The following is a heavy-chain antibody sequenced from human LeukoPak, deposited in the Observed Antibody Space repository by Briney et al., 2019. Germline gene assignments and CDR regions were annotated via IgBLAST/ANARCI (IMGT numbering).Heavy chain of an antibody. CDR1: GGSISSSSYY. J-gene: IGHJ4*02. CDR2: IYYSGST. V-gene: IGHV4-39*01. CDR3: ARGRGYYDSTPIDY. Sequence: PSETLSLTCTVSGGSISSSSYYWGWIRQPPGKGLEWIGSIYYSGSTYYNPSLQSRVTISVDTSKNQFSLMLSSVTTADTAVYFCARGRGYYDSTPIDYWGQGTLVTVSS. D-gene: IGHD3-22*01.